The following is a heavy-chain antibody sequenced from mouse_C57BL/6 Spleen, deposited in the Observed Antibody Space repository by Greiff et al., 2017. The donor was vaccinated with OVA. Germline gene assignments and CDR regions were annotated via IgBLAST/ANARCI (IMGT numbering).Heavy chain of an antibody. Sequence: QVQLQQSGAELVKPGASVKLSCKASGYTFTEYTIHWVKQRSGQCLEWIGWFYPGSGSIKYNEKFKDKATLTADKSSSTVYMELSRLTSEDSAVYFCARHEDGGATAQATSFDYWGQGTTLTVSS. CDR2: FYPGSGSI. D-gene: IGHD3-2*02. V-gene: IGHV1-62-2*01. J-gene: IGHJ2*01. CDR1: GYTFTEYT. CDR3: ARHEDGGATAQATSFDY.